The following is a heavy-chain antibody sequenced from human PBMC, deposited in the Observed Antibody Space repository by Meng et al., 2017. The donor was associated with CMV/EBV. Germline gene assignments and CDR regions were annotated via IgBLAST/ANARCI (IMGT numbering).Heavy chain of an antibody. D-gene: IGHD3-3*01. V-gene: IGHV1-2*02. CDR3: ARSFGGQGRFLEWLGP. Sequence: SLKVSCKASGYTFTGYYMHWVRQAPGQGLEWMGWINPNSGGTNYAQKFQGRVTMTRDTSISTAYMELSRLRSDDTAVYYCARSFGGQGRFLEWLGPWGQGTLVTVSS. J-gene: IGHJ5*02. CDR1: GYTFTGYY. CDR2: INPNSGGT.